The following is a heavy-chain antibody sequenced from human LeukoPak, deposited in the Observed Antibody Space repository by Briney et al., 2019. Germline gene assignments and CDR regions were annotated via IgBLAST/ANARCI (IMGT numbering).Heavy chain of an antibody. CDR3: ATDPKWYRKRFDY. CDR2: FDPEDGET. CDR1: GYTLTELS. D-gene: IGHD1-14*01. Sequence: ASVKVSCKVSGYTLTELSMHWVRQAPGKGLEWMGGFDPEDGETTYAQKFQGRVTMTEDTSTDTAYMELSSLRSEDTAVYYCATDPKWYRKRFDYWGQGTLVTVSS. V-gene: IGHV1-24*01. J-gene: IGHJ4*02.